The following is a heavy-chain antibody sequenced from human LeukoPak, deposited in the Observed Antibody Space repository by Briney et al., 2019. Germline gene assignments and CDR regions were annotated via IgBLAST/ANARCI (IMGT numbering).Heavy chain of an antibody. V-gene: IGHV4-31*03. D-gene: IGHD3-22*01. CDR1: GSSISSGGYY. CDR2: IYYSGST. Sequence: SETLSLTCTVSGSSISSGGYYWSWIRQHPGKGLEWIGYIYYSGSTYYNPSLKSRVTISVDTSKNQFSLKLSSVTAADTAVYYCAREVLDSSGHAADAFDIWGQGTMVTVSS. J-gene: IGHJ3*02. CDR3: AREVLDSSGHAADAFDI.